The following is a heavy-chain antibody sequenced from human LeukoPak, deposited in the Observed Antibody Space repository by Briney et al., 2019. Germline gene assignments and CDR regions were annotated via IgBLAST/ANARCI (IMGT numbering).Heavy chain of an antibody. D-gene: IGHD3-10*01. Sequence: GGSLRLSCAASGFLFSDCTMSWLRQAPGEGLQWVSAITPNGGFATYAESVKGRFIISRDNYRNTLYLQMNSLRAEDTAVYYCAKPHASGIYLPYDNWGQGTPVTVSS. V-gene: IGHV3-23*01. CDR3: AKPHASGIYLPYDN. CDR2: ITPNGGFA. J-gene: IGHJ4*02. CDR1: GFLFSDCT.